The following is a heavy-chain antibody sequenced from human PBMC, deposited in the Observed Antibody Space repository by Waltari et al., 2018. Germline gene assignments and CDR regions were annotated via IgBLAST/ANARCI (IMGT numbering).Heavy chain of an antibody. CDR1: GGTFSSYT. Sequence: QVQLVQSGAEVKKPGSSVKVSCKASGGTFSSYTISWVRQAPGQGLEWMGRIIPILGIANDAQKFQGRVTITADKSTSTAYMERSSLRSEDTAVYYCAREVAVAGTMGDWGQGTLVTVSS. CDR3: AREVAVAGTMGD. V-gene: IGHV1-69*08. D-gene: IGHD6-19*01. J-gene: IGHJ4*02. CDR2: IIPILGIA.